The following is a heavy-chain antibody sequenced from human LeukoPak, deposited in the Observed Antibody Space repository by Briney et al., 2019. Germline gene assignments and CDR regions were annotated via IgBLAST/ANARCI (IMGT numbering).Heavy chain of an antibody. CDR3: AREYEVTLVRGVIMTVDAFDI. D-gene: IGHD3-10*01. CDR1: GASISSSNYY. J-gene: IGHJ3*02. CDR2: IYYSGST. V-gene: IGHV4-39*07. Sequence: SETLSLTCTVSGASISSSNYYWGWIRQPPGKGLEWIGSIYYSGSTYYYPSLKSRVTISLDTSKDQFSLNLSSVTAADTAAYYCAREYEVTLVRGVIMTVDAFDIWGQGTMVTVSS.